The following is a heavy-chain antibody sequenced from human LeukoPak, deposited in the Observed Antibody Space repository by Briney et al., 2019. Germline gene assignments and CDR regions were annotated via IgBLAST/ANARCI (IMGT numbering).Heavy chain of an antibody. D-gene: IGHD1-26*01. CDR1: GFTVSSNY. CDR2: ITGSGGST. CDR3: ATRPASETYFAVFDH. Sequence: PGGSLRLSCAASGFTVSSNYMSWVRQAPGKGPEWVSGITGSGGSTYYAESVKGRFTISRDNSKNTLYLQMNSLRVEDTAIYFCATRPASETYFAVFDHWGQGTLVTVSS. J-gene: IGHJ4*02. V-gene: IGHV3-23*01.